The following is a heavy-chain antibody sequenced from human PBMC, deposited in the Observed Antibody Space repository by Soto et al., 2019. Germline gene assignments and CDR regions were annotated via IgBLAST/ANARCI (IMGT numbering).Heavy chain of an antibody. J-gene: IGHJ6*02. CDR3: ARGPTVTTYYYYYGMDV. Sequence: QVPLVPSGAEVKKPGASVSVSCTASGYTFTSYYMHWVRQAPGQGLEWMGMINPRGGSTSYAQKDQGRVTMTRDTSTSTGDRERSSRRTEDTAVYYCARGPTVTTYYYYYGMDVWGQGTTVTVSS. V-gene: IGHV1-46*01. CDR2: INPRGGST. D-gene: IGHD4-4*01. CDR1: GYTFTSYY.